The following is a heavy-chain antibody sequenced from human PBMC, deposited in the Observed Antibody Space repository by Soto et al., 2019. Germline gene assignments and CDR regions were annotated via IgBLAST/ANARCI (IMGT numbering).Heavy chain of an antibody. Sequence: GGSLRLSRAASGFTFSSYAMSWVRQVPGKGLEWVSAISGSGGSTYYADSVKGRFTISRDNSKNTLYLQMNSLRAEDTAVYYCAKEIYYDILTGYLEDDYWGQGTLVTVSS. J-gene: IGHJ4*02. CDR2: ISGSGGST. D-gene: IGHD3-9*01. V-gene: IGHV3-23*01. CDR3: AKEIYYDILTGYLEDDY. CDR1: GFTFSSYA.